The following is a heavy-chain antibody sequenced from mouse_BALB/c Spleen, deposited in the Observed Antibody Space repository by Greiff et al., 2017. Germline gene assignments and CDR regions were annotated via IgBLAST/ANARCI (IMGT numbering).Heavy chain of an antibody. D-gene: IGHD1-1*01. J-gene: IGHJ3*01. CDR2: IWAGGST. V-gene: IGHV2-9*02. Sequence: VKLVESGPGLVAPSQSLSITCTVSGFSLTSYGVHWVRQPPGKGLEWLGVIWAGGSTNYNSALMSRLSISKDNSKSQVFLKMNSLQTDDTAMYYCARDYYGSRSWFAYWGQGTLVTVSA. CDR1: GFSLTSYG. CDR3: ARDYYGSRSWFAY.